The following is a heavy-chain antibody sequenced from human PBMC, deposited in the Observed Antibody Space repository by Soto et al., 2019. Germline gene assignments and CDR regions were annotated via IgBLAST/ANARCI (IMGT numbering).Heavy chain of an antibody. D-gene: IGHD4-17*01. CDR2: ISGSGGGT. V-gene: IGHV3-23*01. CDR3: AKLGDYRLSYFDF. CDR1: GFTSSSFA. Sequence: PGGSLRLSCEASGFTSSSFAMNWVRQAPGKGLEWVSSISGSGGGTSYADSVKGRFTISRDNSQNILYLQMNSLRAEDTAVYYCAKLGDYRLSYFDFWGQGTLVTVSS. J-gene: IGHJ4*02.